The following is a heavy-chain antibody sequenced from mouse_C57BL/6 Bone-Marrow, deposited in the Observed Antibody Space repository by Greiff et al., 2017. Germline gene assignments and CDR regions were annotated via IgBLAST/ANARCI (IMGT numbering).Heavy chain of an antibody. CDR1: GYTFTSYW. Sequence: VQLQQPGAELVKPGASVKLSCKASGYTFTSYWMHWVKQRPGRGLEWIGRIDPTSGGTKYNEKFKSKATLTVDKPSSTACMQLSSLTSEDSAVYYCSHCNSFYWYFAVWGTGTTVTVSS. D-gene: IGHD2-1*01. V-gene: IGHV1-72*01. J-gene: IGHJ1*03. CDR2: IDPTSGGT. CDR3: SHCNSFYWYFAV.